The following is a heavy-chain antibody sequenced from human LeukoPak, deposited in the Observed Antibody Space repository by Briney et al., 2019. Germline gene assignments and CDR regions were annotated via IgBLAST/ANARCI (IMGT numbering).Heavy chain of an antibody. Sequence: GGSLRLSCAASGFTVSSNYMSWVRQAPGKGLEWVSVIYSGGSTYYADSVKGRFTISRDNSKNTLYLQMNSLRAEDTAVYYCAKYAGFRLGGFDYWGQGTLVTVSS. J-gene: IGHJ4*02. CDR3: AKYAGFRLGGFDY. D-gene: IGHD3-16*01. CDR2: IYSGGST. CDR1: GFTVSSNY. V-gene: IGHV3-53*01.